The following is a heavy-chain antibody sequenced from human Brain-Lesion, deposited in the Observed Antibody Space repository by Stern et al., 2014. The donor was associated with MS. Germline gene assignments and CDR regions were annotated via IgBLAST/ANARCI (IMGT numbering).Heavy chain of an antibody. CDR2: SDHSGST. Sequence: MQLVESGPGLVKPSGTLSLTCAVSGGSISSSNWWSWVRQSPGKGLEWIGESDHSGSTIYNPSLKSRVNVSVDKSKNRFSLTRRSVPAADTAVYFCARFPASRPHVFDSWGQGTLVTVSS. J-gene: IGHJ4*02. D-gene: IGHD6-13*01. CDR1: GGSISSSNW. V-gene: IGHV4-4*02. CDR3: ARFPASRPHVFDS.